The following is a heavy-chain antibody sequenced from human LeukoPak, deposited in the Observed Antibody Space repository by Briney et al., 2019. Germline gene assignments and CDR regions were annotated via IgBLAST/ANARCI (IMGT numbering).Heavy chain of an antibody. V-gene: IGHV1-18*04. D-gene: IGHD5-12*01. CDR1: GYTFTSDY. CDR2: ISAYNGNT. Sequence: ASVKVSCKASGYTFTSDYLHWVRQAPGQGLEWMGWISAYNGNTNYAQKLQGRVTMTTDTSTSTAYMELRSLRSDDTAVYYCARRYSGYDYDFDYWGQGTLVTVSS. J-gene: IGHJ4*02. CDR3: ARRYSGYDYDFDY.